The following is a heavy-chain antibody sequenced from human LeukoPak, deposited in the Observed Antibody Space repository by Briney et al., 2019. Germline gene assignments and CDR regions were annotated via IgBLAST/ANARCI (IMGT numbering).Heavy chain of an antibody. V-gene: IGHV4-34*01. CDR2: INHSGST. J-gene: IGHJ4*02. CDR3: ARVNRGRKALGGEVVPAAIRRRYDFDY. D-gene: IGHD2-2*01. Sequence: PSETLSLTCAVYGGSFSGYYWSWIRQPPGKGLEWIGEINHSGSTNHNPSLKSRVTISVDTSKNQFSLKLSSVTAADTAVYYCARVNRGRKALGGEVVPAAIRRRYDFDYWGQGTLVTVSS. CDR1: GGSFSGYY.